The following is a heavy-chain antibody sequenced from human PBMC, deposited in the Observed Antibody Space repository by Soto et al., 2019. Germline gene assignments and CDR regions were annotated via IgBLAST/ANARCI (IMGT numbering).Heavy chain of an antibody. D-gene: IGHD5-18*01. V-gene: IGHV6-1*01. J-gene: IGHJ4*02. CDR3: ARDPGYTYGYSFDY. CDR1: GDSVSSNSAS. CDR2: TFYRSKWYN. Sequence: QVQLQQSGPALVKPSQTLSLTCAISGDSVSSNSASWNWIRQSPSRGLEWLGRTFYRSKWYNEYAISVRSRIIINADTSKNQFSLQLNSVTPEDTAVYYCARDPGYTYGYSFDYWGQGTPVTVSS.